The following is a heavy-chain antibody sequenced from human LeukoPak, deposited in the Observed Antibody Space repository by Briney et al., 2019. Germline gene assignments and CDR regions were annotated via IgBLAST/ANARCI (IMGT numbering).Heavy chain of an antibody. Sequence: SETLSLTCSVSGGSISSSSYYWGWIRQPPGKGLEWIGSIHYSGNTYYKSSLKSRITQSVDTSKNQFSLKLDSVTAADTAVYYCARLSPGYCRGGRCYSSEIDYWGQGTPVTVSS. CDR3: ARLSPGYCRGGRCYSSEIDY. CDR2: IHYSGNT. J-gene: IGHJ4*02. CDR1: GGSISSSSYY. D-gene: IGHD2-15*01. V-gene: IGHV4-39*01.